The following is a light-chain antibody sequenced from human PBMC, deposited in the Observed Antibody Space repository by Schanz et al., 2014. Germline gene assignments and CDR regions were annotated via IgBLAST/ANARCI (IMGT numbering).Light chain of an antibody. Sequence: QSALTQPASVSGSPGQSITISCTGTSSDIGNYDYVSWYRQHPGEAPKLLILGDNYRPSGVPDRFSGSKSGNTASLTISGLRAEDEADYYCSSYTSSPSGVFGGGTKLTVL. CDR1: SSDIGNYDY. J-gene: IGLJ3*02. CDR3: SSYTSSPSGV. CDR2: GDN. V-gene: IGLV2-14*01.